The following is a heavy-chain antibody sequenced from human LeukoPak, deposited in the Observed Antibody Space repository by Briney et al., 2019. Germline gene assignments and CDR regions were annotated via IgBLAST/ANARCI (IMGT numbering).Heavy chain of an antibody. J-gene: IGHJ4*02. CDR3: AREQYCSSTSCPGDSSGYYVGNY. Sequence: ASVKVSCKASGYTFTGYYMHWVRQAPGQGLEWMGWINPNSGGTNYAQKFQGRGTMTRDTSISTAYMELSRLRSDDTAVYYCAREQYCSSTSCPGDSSGYYVGNYWGQGTLVTVSS. D-gene: IGHD2-2*01. CDR1: GYTFTGYY. V-gene: IGHV1-2*02. CDR2: INPNSGGT.